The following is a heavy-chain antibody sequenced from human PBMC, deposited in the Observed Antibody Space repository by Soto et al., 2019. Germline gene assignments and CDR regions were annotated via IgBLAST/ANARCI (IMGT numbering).Heavy chain of an antibody. CDR1: GFTFSDYY. J-gene: IGHJ4*02. CDR2: IVTSSAYT. Sequence: QVQLVESGGGLVKPGGSLRLSCVASGFTFSDYYMGSVRQAPGKGLEYISYIVTSSAYTNYADSVKGRFSISRDNAKNSLHLVMNSLRAEDSGVYYCARLRASSWYMGGYLDYWGLGTQVTVSS. D-gene: IGHD6-13*01. V-gene: IGHV3-11*06. CDR3: ARLRASSWYMGGYLDY.